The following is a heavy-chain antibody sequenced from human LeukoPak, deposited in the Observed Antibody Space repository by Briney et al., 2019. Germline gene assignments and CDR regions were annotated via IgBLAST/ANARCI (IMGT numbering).Heavy chain of an antibody. CDR3: AKGIAVAGPLRSYYFDY. D-gene: IGHD6-19*01. CDR2: IYYSGST. Sequence: SETLSLTCTVSGGSISSGGYYWSWIRQHPGKGLEWIGCIYYSGSTYYNPSLKSRVTISVDTSKNQFSLKLSSVTAADTAVYYCAKGIAVAGPLRSYYFDYWGQGTLVTVSS. V-gene: IGHV4-31*03. CDR1: GGSISSGGYY. J-gene: IGHJ4*02.